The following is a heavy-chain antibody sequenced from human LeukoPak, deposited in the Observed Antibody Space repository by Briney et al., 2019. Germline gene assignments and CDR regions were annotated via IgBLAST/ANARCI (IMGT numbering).Heavy chain of an antibody. CDR1: GFTISTNY. Sequence: GGSLRLSCAASGFTISTNYMSWVRQAPGKGLEWVSIIYSGGSASYADSVKGRFTISRDISKNTLFLQMSSLRAEDTAVYYCARSPRIYDSSGYYLVEYFDLWGRGTLVTVSS. CDR2: IYSGGSA. D-gene: IGHD3-22*01. J-gene: IGHJ2*01. CDR3: ARSPRIYDSSGYYLVEYFDL. V-gene: IGHV3-53*01.